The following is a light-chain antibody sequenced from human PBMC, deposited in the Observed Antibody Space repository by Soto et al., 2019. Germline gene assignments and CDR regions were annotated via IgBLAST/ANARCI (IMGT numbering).Light chain of an antibody. J-gene: IGKJ2*01. V-gene: IGKV1-9*01. CDR2: GAS. CDR3: LQLNSYPYT. CDR1: QGISNY. Sequence: DIQLTHSPSFLSASVGDRVTFTCRASQGISNYLAWYQQKPGKAPKLLIYGASTLQSGVPSRFSGSESGTEFTLTISNLQPEDFATYYCLQLNSYPYTFGQGTKLEIK.